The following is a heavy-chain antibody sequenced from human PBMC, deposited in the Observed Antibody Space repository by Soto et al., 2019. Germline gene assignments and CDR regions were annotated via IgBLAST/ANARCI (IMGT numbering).Heavy chain of an antibody. D-gene: IGHD3-3*01. J-gene: IGHJ4*02. CDR2: IYHSGST. Sequence: PSETLSLTCAVSGGSISSSNWWSWVRQPPGKGLEWIGQIYHSGSTNYTPSLKSRVTISVDKSKNQFSLKLSSVTAADTAVYYCASSRPQDYDFWSGYYYFDYWGQGTLVTVPQ. CDR1: GGSISSSNW. V-gene: IGHV4-4*02. CDR3: ASSRPQDYDFWSGYYYFDY.